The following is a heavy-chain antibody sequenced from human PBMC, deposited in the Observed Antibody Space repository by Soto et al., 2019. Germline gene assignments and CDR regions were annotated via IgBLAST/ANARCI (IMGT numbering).Heavy chain of an antibody. CDR3: TRDASRDSSARGWFDP. CDR2: ISSNSAYI. D-gene: IGHD6-13*01. CDR1: GFTFRSFT. Sequence: GGSVRLSCAASGFTFRSFTMNWVRQAPGKGLEWVSTISSNSAYIYYTDALRGRFTISRDNAKNSLHLQMNSLRAEDTAVYYCTRDASRDSSARGWFDPSCPGTLVTVSS. J-gene: IGHJ5*02. V-gene: IGHV3-21*01.